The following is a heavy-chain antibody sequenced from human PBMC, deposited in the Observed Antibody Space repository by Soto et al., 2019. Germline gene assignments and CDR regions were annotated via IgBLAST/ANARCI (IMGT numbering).Heavy chain of an antibody. J-gene: IGHJ6*02. D-gene: IGHD3-10*01. CDR3: ASGVRGDERYYYYGMDV. CDR1: GGTFSSYA. V-gene: IGHV1-69*01. Sequence: QVQLVQSGAEVKKPGSSVKVSCKASGGTFSSYAISWVRQAPGQGLEWMGGIIPIFGTANSAQKFQGRVTITADESTSTAYMELSSLRSEDTAVYYCASGVRGDERYYYYGMDVWGQGTTVTVSS. CDR2: IIPIFGTA.